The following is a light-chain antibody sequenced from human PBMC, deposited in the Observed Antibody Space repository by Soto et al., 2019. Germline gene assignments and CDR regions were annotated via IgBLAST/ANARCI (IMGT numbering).Light chain of an antibody. CDR1: SSDVGSFNF. CDR3: CSDAGSSTYV. J-gene: IGLJ1*01. Sequence: QSVLTQPASVSGSPGQSVTISCTRTSSDVGSFNFVSWYQQHPGKAPKVVIYEVAKRPSGVSNRFSGSKSGNTASLTIYGLQADDEADYYCCSDAGSSTYVFGTGAKVTVL. V-gene: IGLV2-23*02. CDR2: EVA.